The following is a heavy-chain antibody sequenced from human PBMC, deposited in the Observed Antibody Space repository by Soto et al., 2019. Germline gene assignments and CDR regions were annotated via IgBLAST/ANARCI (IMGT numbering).Heavy chain of an antibody. J-gene: IGHJ6*02. CDR3: ARDYYRFNSGYGFSMDV. D-gene: IGHD5-12*01. Sequence: QVQLVESGGGVVQPGRSLRLSCAASGFTFSSYAMHWVRQAPGKGLEWVAVISYDGSNKYYADSVKGRFTISRDNSENTLYLQMNSLRAEDTSGYYCARDYYRFNSGYGFSMDVWGQGTTVTVSS. CDR1: GFTFSSYA. V-gene: IGHV3-30-3*01. CDR2: ISYDGSNK.